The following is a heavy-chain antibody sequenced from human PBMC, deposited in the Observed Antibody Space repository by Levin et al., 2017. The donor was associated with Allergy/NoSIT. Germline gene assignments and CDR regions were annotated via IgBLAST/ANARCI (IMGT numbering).Heavy chain of an antibody. V-gene: IGHV3-15*01. CDR1: GFTFRNAM. D-gene: IGHD3-10*01. CDR3: ATEEGSFYF. J-gene: IGHJ4*02. CDR2: IKSRSDGGTT. Sequence: KPGGSLRLSCAASGFTFRNAMMSWVRQAPGKGLEWVGRIKSRSDGGTTEYASPVKGRFTLSRDDSKNTLFLQMNSLKPEDSGVYYCATEEGSFYFWGRGTRVTVSS.